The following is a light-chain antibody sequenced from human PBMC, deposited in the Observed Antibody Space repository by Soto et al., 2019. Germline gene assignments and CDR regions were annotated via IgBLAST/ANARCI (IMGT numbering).Light chain of an antibody. J-gene: IGKJ1*01. Sequence: DIQMTQSPSTLSASVGDRVTITCRASQSISSWLAWYQQKPGKAPKLLIYKASNLESGVPSRFSGSGSGTEFNLTISSLQPDYFATYYYQQYSTYSWKFGQGTQVEIK. V-gene: IGKV1-5*03. CDR2: KAS. CDR1: QSISSW. CDR3: QQYSTYSWK.